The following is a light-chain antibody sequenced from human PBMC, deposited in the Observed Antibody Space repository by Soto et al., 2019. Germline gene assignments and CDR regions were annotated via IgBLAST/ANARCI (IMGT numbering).Light chain of an antibody. V-gene: IGKV3-11*01. CDR3: QRRSSWPLT. CDR1: QSVSTY. J-gene: IGKJ4*01. CDR2: DAS. Sequence: ETVLTQSPATLSLSPGERAILSCRASQSVSTYLALYQQKPGQAPRLLISDASNRATGIPDRFSGSGSGTDFTLTLSSLEPEDFAVYVCQRRSSWPLTFGRGTKVEFK.